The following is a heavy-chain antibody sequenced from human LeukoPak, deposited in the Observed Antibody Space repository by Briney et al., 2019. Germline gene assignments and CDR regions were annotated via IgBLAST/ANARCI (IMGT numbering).Heavy chain of an antibody. D-gene: IGHD3-10*01. Sequence: GGSLRLSCVASGFTFSTYAMHWVRQAPGKGLEWVAVISYDGSSKYYADSMKGRFTIYRDKSKNTLYLLVDTLRVEDTAVYYCARARDYYGSGSHPDYWGQGTLVTVSS. J-gene: IGHJ4*02. CDR2: ISYDGSSK. CDR3: ARARDYYGSGSHPDY. CDR1: GFTFSTYA. V-gene: IGHV3-30-3*01.